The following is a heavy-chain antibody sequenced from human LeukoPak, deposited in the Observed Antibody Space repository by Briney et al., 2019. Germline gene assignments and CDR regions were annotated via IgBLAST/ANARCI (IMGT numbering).Heavy chain of an antibody. CDR3: PSVPFRDGHLPNYFDY. CDR2: INHSGST. Sequence: PSETLSLTCAVYGGSFSDYYWSWIRQPPGKGLEWIGEINHSGSTNYNPSLKSRVTISVDTSKKQFSLKLRSVTAADTAVYYCPSVPFRDGHLPNYFDYWGQGTLVTVSS. V-gene: IGHV4-34*01. D-gene: IGHD2-8*01. J-gene: IGHJ4*02. CDR1: GGSFSDYY.